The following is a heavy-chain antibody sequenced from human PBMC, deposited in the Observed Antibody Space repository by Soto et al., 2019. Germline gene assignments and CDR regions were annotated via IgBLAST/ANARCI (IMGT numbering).Heavy chain of an antibody. CDR1: GFTFSSYA. Sequence: GGSLRLSCAASGFTFSSYAMSWVRQAPGKGLEWVSAISGSGGSTYYADSVKGRFTISRDNSKNTLYLQMNSLRAEDTAVYYCATTYYDFWSGYYTGIGSDYMDVWGKGTTVTVSS. V-gene: IGHV3-23*01. CDR2: ISGSGGST. CDR3: ATTYYDFWSGYYTGIGSDYMDV. D-gene: IGHD3-3*01. J-gene: IGHJ6*03.